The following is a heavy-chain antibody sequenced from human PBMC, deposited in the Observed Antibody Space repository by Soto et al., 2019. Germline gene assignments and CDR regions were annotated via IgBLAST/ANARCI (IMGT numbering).Heavy chain of an antibody. V-gene: IGHV3-30*03. D-gene: IGHD4-17*01. CDR1: GFTFSSYG. Sequence: GGSLRLSCAASGFTFSSYGMHWVRQAPGKGLEWVAVIPYDGSNKYYADSVKGRFTISRDNSKNTLYLQMNSLRAEDTAVYYCARTTTVVTADAFDIWGQGTMVTVSS. CDR3: ARTTTVVTADAFDI. CDR2: IPYDGSNK. J-gene: IGHJ3*02.